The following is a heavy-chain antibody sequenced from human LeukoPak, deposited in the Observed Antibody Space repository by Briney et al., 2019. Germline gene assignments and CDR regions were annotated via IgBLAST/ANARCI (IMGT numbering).Heavy chain of an antibody. D-gene: IGHD5-18*01. J-gene: IGHJ6*03. CDR3: ARDGISYGSGAAKFYFYLMDV. Sequence: ASVKVSCKASGYTSTSYYMHWVRQAPGQGLEWMGIINPNGGITSYAQKFQGRVTMTRDMSTSTFYMDLTSLRSEDTAVYYCARDGISYGSGAAKFYFYLMDVWGKGTSVTVSS. CDR1: GYTSTSYY. V-gene: IGHV1-46*01. CDR2: INPNGGIT.